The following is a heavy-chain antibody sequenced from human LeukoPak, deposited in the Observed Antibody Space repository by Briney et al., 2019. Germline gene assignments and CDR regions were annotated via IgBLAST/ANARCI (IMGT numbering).Heavy chain of an antibody. CDR2: MNPNSGNT. V-gene: IGHV1-8*03. CDR3: ARDGSSGQIFDY. J-gene: IGHJ4*02. Sequence: GASVKVPCKASGGTFSSYAISWVRQATGQGLEWMGWMNPNSGNTGYAQKFQGRVTITRNTSISTAYMELSSLRSEDTAVYYCARDGSSGQIFDYWGQGTLVTVSS. CDR1: GGTFSSYA. D-gene: IGHD6-19*01.